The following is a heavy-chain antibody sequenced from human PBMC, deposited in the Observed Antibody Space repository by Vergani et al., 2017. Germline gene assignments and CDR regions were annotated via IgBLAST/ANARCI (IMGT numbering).Heavy chain of an antibody. V-gene: IGHV4-34*01. D-gene: IGHD6-13*01. CDR1: GGSFSGYY. Sequence: QVQLQQWGAGLLKPSETLSLTCAVYGGSFSGYYWSWIRQPPGKGREWIGEINHSGSTNYNPSLKSRVTISVDTSKNQFSLKLSSVTAADTAVYYCARGRAAGTFNYYYYYGMDVWGQGTTVTVSS. CDR3: ARGRAAGTFNYYYYYGMDV. J-gene: IGHJ6*02. CDR2: INHSGST.